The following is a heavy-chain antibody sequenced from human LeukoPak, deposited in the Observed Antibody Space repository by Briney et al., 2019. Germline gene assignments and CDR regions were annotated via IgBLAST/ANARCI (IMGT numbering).Heavy chain of an antibody. CDR3: ARVDFWSGYYNNWFDP. D-gene: IGHD3-3*01. CDR1: GGSLSGYY. Sequence: SETLSLTCAVYGGSLSGYYWSWIRQPPGKGLEWIGEINHSGSTNYNPSLKSRVTISVDTSKNQFSLKLSSVTAADTAVYYCARVDFWSGYYNNWFDPWGQGTLVTVSS. V-gene: IGHV4-34*01. J-gene: IGHJ5*02. CDR2: INHSGST.